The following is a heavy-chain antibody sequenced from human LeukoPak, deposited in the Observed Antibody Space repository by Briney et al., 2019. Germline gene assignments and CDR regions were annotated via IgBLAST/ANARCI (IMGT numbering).Heavy chain of an antibody. CDR2: IYYSGST. D-gene: IGHD4-23*01. Sequence: SETLSLTCTVSGGSISSYYWSWIRQPPGKGLEWIGYIYYSGSTNYNPSLKSRVTISLDTSKNQFSLKLSSVTAADTALYYCANMYGRDSGYYYYYYMDVWGKGTTVTVSS. CDR3: ANMYGRDSGYYYYYYMDV. J-gene: IGHJ6*03. CDR1: GGSISSYY. V-gene: IGHV4-59*08.